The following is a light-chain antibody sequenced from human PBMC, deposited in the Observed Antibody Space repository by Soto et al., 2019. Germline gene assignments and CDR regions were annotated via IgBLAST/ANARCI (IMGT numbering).Light chain of an antibody. CDR1: QSINNL. V-gene: IGKV1-5*03. CDR3: QQYYSYPRT. CDR2: KAS. Sequence: DIQMTQSPSTLSGSVGDRVAITCRASQSINNLLVWYQQKPGKAPKLLIYKASRLESGVPSRFSGSGSGTEFTLTISSLQPDDFATYYCQQYYSYPRTFGQGTKVEIK. J-gene: IGKJ1*01.